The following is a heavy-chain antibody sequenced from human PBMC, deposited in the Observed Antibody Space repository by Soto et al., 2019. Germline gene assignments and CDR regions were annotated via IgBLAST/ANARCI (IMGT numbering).Heavy chain of an antibody. V-gene: IGHV3-7*04. CDR3: SGGGGDAF. CDR2: INHDGSEK. Sequence: EVHLVESGGGLVQTGGSLRLSCAIFESTVSRDWMNWVRQAPGKGLEWVAHINHDGSEKYYVDSVKGRFTISRDNAKKSLYPQMTTLRPADTAMYDRSGGGGDAFWGQGTLVTVSS. D-gene: IGHD3-16*01. J-gene: IGHJ4*02. CDR1: ESTVSRDW.